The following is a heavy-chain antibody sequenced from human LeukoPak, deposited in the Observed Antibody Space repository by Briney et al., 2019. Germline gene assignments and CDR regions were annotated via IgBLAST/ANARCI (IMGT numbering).Heavy chain of an antibody. D-gene: IGHD4-17*01. V-gene: IGHV3-72*01. J-gene: IGHJ4*02. CDR2: SKNKANSYTT. Sequence: GGPLRLSCAASGFTFSDHYMDWVRQAPGKGLEWVGRSKNKANSYTTEYAASVKGRFTISGDDSKNSLYLQMNSLKTEDTAVYYCASFTVTNAYWGQGILVTVSP. CDR3: ASFTVTNAY. CDR1: GFTFSDHY.